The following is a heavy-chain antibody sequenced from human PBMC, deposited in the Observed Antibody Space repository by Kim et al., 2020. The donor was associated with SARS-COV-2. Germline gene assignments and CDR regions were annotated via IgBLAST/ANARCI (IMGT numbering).Heavy chain of an antibody. CDR3: AREGGTGYMVY. V-gene: IGHV4-30-4*01. D-gene: IGHD3-9*01. CDR1: GGSISSGDYY. Sequence: SETLSLTCTVSGGSISSGDYYWSWIRQPPGKGLEWIGYIYYSGSTYYNPSLKSRVTISVDTSKNQFSLKLSSVTAADTAVYYCAREGGTGYMVYWGQGTLVTVSS. J-gene: IGHJ4*02. CDR2: IYYSGST.